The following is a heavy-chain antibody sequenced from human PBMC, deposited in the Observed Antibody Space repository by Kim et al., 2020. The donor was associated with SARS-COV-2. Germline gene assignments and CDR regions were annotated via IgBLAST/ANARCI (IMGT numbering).Heavy chain of an antibody. Sequence: GGSLRLSCAASGFTFSSYGMHWVRQAPGKGLEWVAVIWYDGSNKYYADSVKGRFTISRDNSKNTLYLQMNSLRAEDTAVYYCARDEGLWFGESLAAFDIWGQGTMVTVSS. CDR3: ARDEGLWFGESLAAFDI. CDR2: IWYDGSNK. V-gene: IGHV3-33*01. J-gene: IGHJ3*02. CDR1: GFTFSSYG. D-gene: IGHD3-10*01.